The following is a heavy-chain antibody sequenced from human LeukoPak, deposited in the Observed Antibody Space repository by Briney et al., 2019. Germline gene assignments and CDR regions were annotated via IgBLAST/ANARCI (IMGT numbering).Heavy chain of an antibody. CDR2: VSGKGDET. D-gene: IGHD3-10*01. Sequence: PGGSLRLSCAASGLIFRNYAMTWVRQAPGKGLEWVSTVSGKGDETFYADSVKSRFTLSRDNSKNAFYLQMNSLRAEDTDVYYCAKGGHYSFFDSWGQGTLVTVSS. CDR3: AKGGHYSFFDS. J-gene: IGHJ5*01. V-gene: IGHV3-23*01. CDR1: GLIFRNYA.